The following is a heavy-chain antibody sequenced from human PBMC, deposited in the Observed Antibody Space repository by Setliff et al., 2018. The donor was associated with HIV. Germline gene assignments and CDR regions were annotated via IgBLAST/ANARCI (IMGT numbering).Heavy chain of an antibody. Sequence: SETLSLTCTVPGGSMNSHYWSWIRQSPGRGLEWIGYIYYSVSTKYNPSLKSRVSMSIDTSKNQFSLKMSPVTAADTAVYYCARGVVDYDFWSGSGDYYYMDVWGKGTTVTVSS. V-gene: IGHV4-59*11. CDR2: IYYSVST. CDR3: ARGVVDYDFWSGSGDYYYMDV. CDR1: GGSMNSHY. D-gene: IGHD3-3*01. J-gene: IGHJ6*03.